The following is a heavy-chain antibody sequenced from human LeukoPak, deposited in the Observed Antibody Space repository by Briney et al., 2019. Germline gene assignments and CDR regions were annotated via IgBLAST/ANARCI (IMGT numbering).Heavy chain of an antibody. Sequence: GGSLRLSCAVSGITLSNYGMSWVRQAPGKGLEWVAGISGSGGTTSYADSVKGRFTISRDNPQNTLYLQMNSLRAEDTAVYFCAKRGVVIRVILVGFQKEAYYFDSWGQGALVTVSS. D-gene: IGHD3-22*01. V-gene: IGHV3-23*01. CDR2: ISGSGGTT. CDR1: GITLSNYG. CDR3: AKRGVVIRVILVGFQKEAYYFDS. J-gene: IGHJ4*02.